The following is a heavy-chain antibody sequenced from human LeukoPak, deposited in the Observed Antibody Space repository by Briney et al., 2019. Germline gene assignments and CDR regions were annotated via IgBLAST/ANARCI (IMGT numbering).Heavy chain of an antibody. CDR3: AGYSSSWFDAFDI. D-gene: IGHD6-13*01. V-gene: IGHV4-4*07. CDR1: GGSISSYY. Sequence: SETLSLTCTVSGGSISSYYWSWIRQPPGKGLEWIGRVFTSGIISGNTNYNPSLKSRVTISVDTSKNQFSLKLSSVTAADTAVYYCAGYSSSWFDAFDIWGQGTMVTVSS. J-gene: IGHJ3*02. CDR2: VFTSGIISGNT.